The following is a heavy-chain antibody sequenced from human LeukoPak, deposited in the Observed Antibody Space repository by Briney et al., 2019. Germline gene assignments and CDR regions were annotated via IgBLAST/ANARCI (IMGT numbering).Heavy chain of an antibody. CDR2: INSDGSST. CDR1: GFTFSSYW. Sequence: GGSLRLSCAASGFTFSSYWMHWVRQAPGKGLVWVSRINSDGSSTSYADSVKGRFTISRDNAKSTLYLQMNSLRAEDTAVYYCARGGYCSSTSCCADWFDPWGQGTLVTVSS. V-gene: IGHV3-74*01. J-gene: IGHJ5*02. D-gene: IGHD2-2*01. CDR3: ARGGYCSSTSCCADWFDP.